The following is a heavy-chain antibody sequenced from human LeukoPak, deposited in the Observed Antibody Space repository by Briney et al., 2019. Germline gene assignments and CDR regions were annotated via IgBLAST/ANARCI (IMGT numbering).Heavy chain of an antibody. Sequence: PGGSLRLSCAASGFTFSSYSMNWVREAPGKGLEWVSSISSSSSYIYYADSVKGRFTISRDNAKNSLYLQMNSLRAEDTAVYYCARDSSSSRDFDYWGQGTLVTVSS. CDR3: ARDSSSSRDFDY. J-gene: IGHJ4*02. CDR2: ISSSSSYI. D-gene: IGHD6-6*01. V-gene: IGHV3-21*01. CDR1: GFTFSSYS.